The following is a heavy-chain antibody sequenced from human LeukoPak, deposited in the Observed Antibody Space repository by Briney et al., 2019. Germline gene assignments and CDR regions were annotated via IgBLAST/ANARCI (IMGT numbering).Heavy chain of an antibody. V-gene: IGHV1-18*01. Sequence: GASVKVSCKASGYTFTSYGISWVRQAPGQGLEWMGWISAYNGNTNYAQKLQGRVTMTTDTSTSTAYMELRSLRSDDTAVYYCARDLPDYDSSGLLAGKFDYWGQGTLVTVSS. CDR1: GYTFTSYG. CDR3: ARDLPDYDSSGLLAGKFDY. CDR2: ISAYNGNT. D-gene: IGHD3-22*01. J-gene: IGHJ4*02.